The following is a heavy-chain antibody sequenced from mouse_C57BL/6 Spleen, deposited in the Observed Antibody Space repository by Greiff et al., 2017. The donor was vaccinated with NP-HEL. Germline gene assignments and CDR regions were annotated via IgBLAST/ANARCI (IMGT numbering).Heavy chain of an antibody. Sequence: ESGPGLVKPSQSLSLTCSVTGYSITSGYYWNWIRQFPGNKLEWMGYISYDGSNNYNPSLKNRISITRDTSKNQFFLKLNSVTTEDTATYYCARDYYSNYFFYAMDYWGQGTSVTVSS. CDR2: ISYDGSN. CDR3: ARDYYSNYFFYAMDY. CDR1: GYSITSGYY. D-gene: IGHD2-5*01. J-gene: IGHJ4*01. V-gene: IGHV3-6*01.